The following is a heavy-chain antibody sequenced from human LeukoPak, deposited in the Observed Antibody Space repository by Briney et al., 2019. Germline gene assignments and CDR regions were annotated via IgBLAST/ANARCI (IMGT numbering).Heavy chain of an antibody. CDR3: ARGGSYLSAFDI. CDR2: ISSSSSYI. J-gene: IGHJ3*02. Sequence: GGSLRLSCAASGFTFSSYSMNWVRQAPGKGLEWVSSISSSSSYIYYADSVKGRFIISRDNSKNSLYLQVNSLRAEDTAVYYCARGGSYLSAFDIWGQGTMVTVSS. CDR1: GFTFSSYS. V-gene: IGHV3-21*04. D-gene: IGHD1-26*01.